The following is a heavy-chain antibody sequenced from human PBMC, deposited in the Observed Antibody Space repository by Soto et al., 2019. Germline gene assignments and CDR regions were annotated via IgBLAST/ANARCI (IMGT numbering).Heavy chain of an antibody. Sequence: EVQLLESGGGLVQPGGSLRLSCAASGFTFSSYAMTWVRQAPGKGLEWVSAITGSGGNTNYLDSVKGRITISRDNSKNTLYLQMNSLRAVDTAVYYCAKVGSYYHSFDHWYFDLWGRGTLVTVSS. CDR2: ITGSGGNT. V-gene: IGHV3-23*01. CDR1: GFTFSSYA. CDR3: AKVGSYYHSFDHWYFDL. D-gene: IGHD3-22*01. J-gene: IGHJ2*01.